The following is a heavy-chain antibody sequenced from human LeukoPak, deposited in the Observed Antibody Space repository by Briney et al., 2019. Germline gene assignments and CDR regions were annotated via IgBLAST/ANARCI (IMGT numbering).Heavy chain of an antibody. Sequence: ASVKVSCKASGYTFTSYYMHWVGQAPGQGLEGMGIINPSGGSTSYAQKFQGRVTMIRDTSTSTVYMELSSLRSEDTAVYYCARDGYSYGPFDYWGQGSLVSVSS. V-gene: IGHV1-46*01. D-gene: IGHD5-18*01. J-gene: IGHJ4*02. CDR3: ARDGYSYGPFDY. CDR1: GYTFTSYY. CDR2: INPSGGST.